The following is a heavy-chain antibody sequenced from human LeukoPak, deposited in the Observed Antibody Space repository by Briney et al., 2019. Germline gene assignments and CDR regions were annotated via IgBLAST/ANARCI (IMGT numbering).Heavy chain of an antibody. D-gene: IGHD2-2*01. V-gene: IGHV4-59*01. J-gene: IGHJ4*02. Sequence: PSETLSLTCTVSGGSISSYYWSWIRQPPGKGLEWIGYIYYSGSTNYNPSLKSRVTISVDTSKNQFSLKLSSVTAADTAVYYCARGTYCSSTSCFTDYWGQGTLVTVSS. CDR2: IYYSGST. CDR3: ARGTYCSSTSCFTDY. CDR1: GGSISSYY.